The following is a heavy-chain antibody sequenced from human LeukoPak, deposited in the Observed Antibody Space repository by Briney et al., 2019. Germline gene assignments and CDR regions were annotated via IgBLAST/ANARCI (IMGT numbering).Heavy chain of an antibody. D-gene: IGHD3-22*01. CDR3: ARDLSITMIVVATSWFDP. Sequence: PGGSLRLSCAASGFTFDDYGMSWVRQAPGKGLEWVSGINWNGGSTGYADSVKGRLTISRDNAKNSLYLQMNSLRAEDTALYYCARDLSITMIVVATSWFDPWGQGTLVTVSS. V-gene: IGHV3-20*04. CDR2: INWNGGST. CDR1: GFTFDDYG. J-gene: IGHJ5*02.